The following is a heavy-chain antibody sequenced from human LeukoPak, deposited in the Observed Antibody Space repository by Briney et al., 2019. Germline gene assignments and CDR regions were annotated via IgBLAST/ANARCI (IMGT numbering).Heavy chain of an antibody. J-gene: IGHJ4*02. CDR1: GFTFSSYE. CDR3: ARVEASGYDYGAFDY. D-gene: IGHD5-12*01. V-gene: IGHV3-48*03. CDR2: ISSSARTI. Sequence: GGSLRLSCAASGFTFSSYEMNWVRQPPGKGLEWVSYISSSARTIYYADSVKGRFTISRDNAKNSLYLQMNSLRAEDTAVYYCARVEASGYDYGAFDYWGQGTLVTVSS.